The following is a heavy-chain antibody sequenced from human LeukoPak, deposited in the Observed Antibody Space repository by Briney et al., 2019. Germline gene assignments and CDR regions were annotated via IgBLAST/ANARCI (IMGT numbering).Heavy chain of an antibody. V-gene: IGHV1-46*01. CDR1: GYTFTDYY. CDR2: INPRGGST. CDR3: ARVGSAAATADY. Sequence: ASVKVSCKASGYTFTDYYMHWMRQAPGQGPEWMGIINPRGGSTDYAQKFQGRITMTSDTSTSTVYMELNSLRSDDTAVYCARVGSAAATADYWGQGTLVTVSS. J-gene: IGHJ4*02. D-gene: IGHD6-25*01.